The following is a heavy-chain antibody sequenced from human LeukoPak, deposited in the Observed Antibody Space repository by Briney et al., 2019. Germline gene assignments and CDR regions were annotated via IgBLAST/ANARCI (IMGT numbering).Heavy chain of an antibody. J-gene: IGHJ3*02. V-gene: IGHV3-74*01. CDR3: AAEHDGFDI. Sequence: PGGTLRLSCAASRFSFSNSWMHWVRQTPWKARVWVSSIIGEGGDTTYTDSVKGRFTISRDNAKNTLYLQMNSLRADDTAVYYCAAEHDGFDIWGQGTMVTVSS. CDR1: RFSFSNSW. CDR2: IIGEGGDT.